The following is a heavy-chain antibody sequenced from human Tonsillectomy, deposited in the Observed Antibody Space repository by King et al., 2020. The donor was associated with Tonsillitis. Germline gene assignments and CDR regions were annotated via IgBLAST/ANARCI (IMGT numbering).Heavy chain of an antibody. CDR3: AKDNWGSGAVDY. CDR1: GFTFDDYT. CDR2: ISWDGDST. Sequence: VQLVQSGGVVVQPGGSLRLSCAASGFTFDDYTMHWVRQAPGKGLEWVSLISWDGDSTYYADSVKGRFTISRDNSKNSLYLQMNSLRTEDTALYYCAKDNWGSGAVDYWGQGTLVTVSS. J-gene: IGHJ4*02. V-gene: IGHV3-43*01. D-gene: IGHD6-19*01.